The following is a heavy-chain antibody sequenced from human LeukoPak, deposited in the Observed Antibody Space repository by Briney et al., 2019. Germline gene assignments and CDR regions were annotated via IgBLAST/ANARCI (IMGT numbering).Heavy chain of an antibody. V-gene: IGHV3-64D*09. D-gene: IGHD1-26*01. J-gene: IGHJ4*02. CDR2: INDNGGRT. Sequence: GGSLRLSCAASGFTFSSYAMTWVRQAPGKGLEYVSGINDNGGRTHYGDSVKGRFSISRDNSKNTLHLQMSTLRAEDTALYYCVKDVGGSYAFDYWGQGILVTVAS. CDR1: GFTFSSYA. CDR3: VKDVGGSYAFDY.